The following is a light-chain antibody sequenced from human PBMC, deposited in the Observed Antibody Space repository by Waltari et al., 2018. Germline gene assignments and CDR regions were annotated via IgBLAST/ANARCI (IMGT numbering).Light chain of an antibody. CDR2: EVT. CDR3: CSYAGLGIYV. J-gene: IGLJ1*01. CDR1: SSDVGNYNL. V-gene: IGLV2-23*02. Sequence: QSGLTQPASVSGSPGQSITISCTGTSSDVGNYNLVSWYQQYPGQAPKIMLYEVTKRTSGVSDRFSGSKSGNTASLTSDGLQSEDEADYYCCSYAGLGIYVFGTGTKVTVL.